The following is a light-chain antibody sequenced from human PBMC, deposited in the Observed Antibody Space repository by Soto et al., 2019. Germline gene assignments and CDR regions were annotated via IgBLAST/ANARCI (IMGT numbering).Light chain of an antibody. Sequence: EIVMTHSPATLSVSPGERATLSCRASQSVSSNLAWYQQKPGQAPRLLIYGASTRATGIPARFSGSGSGTEFTLTISSLQSEDFAVYYCKQYNNWPQTFGQGTKVDIK. CDR2: GAS. CDR1: QSVSSN. J-gene: IGKJ1*01. CDR3: KQYNNWPQT. V-gene: IGKV3-15*01.